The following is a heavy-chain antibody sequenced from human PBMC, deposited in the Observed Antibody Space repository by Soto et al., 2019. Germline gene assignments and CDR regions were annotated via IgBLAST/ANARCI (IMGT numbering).Heavy chain of an antibody. D-gene: IGHD2-21*02. Sequence: QVHLVQSGADGRKSGSSVRVSCTASGGGTLSNDAISWVRQAPGQGLDWLGRISPFFGTTDYSQSFQGRLTMPADASTGTVYMDLRSLKSDDTAVYYCAREVVTETTWGSFDSCGQGTLVTVSS. CDR1: GGGTLSNDA. V-gene: IGHV1-69*01. CDR2: ISPFFGTT. J-gene: IGHJ4*02. CDR3: AREVVTETTWGSFDS.